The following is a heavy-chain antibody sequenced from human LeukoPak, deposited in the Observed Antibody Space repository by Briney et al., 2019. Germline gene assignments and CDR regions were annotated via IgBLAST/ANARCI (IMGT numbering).Heavy chain of an antibody. Sequence: SETQSLTCAVSGDSISDKYWWRWVRQFPDKGLEWIGEVYRSGGTSYNPSLKSRVAVSIDYSKNQFSLNLRSVTAADTAVYYCGRHANGDSSAAFDLWGQGTMVFVSS. CDR2: VYRSGGT. CDR1: GDSISDKYW. V-gene: IGHV4-4*02. CDR3: GRHANGDSSAAFDL. D-gene: IGHD2-8*01. J-gene: IGHJ3*01.